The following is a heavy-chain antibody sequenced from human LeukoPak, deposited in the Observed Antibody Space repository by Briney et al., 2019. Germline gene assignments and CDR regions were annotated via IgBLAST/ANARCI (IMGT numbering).Heavy chain of an antibody. CDR3: AKGYGSVTRPYYFDY. V-gene: IGHV3-23*01. D-gene: IGHD3-10*01. CDR2: ISGSGGST. CDR1: GFTFSSYA. Sequence: GGSLRLSCAASGFTFSSYAMSWVRQAPGKGLEWVSDISGSGGSTYYADSVKGRFTISRDNSKNTLYLQMNSLRAEDTAVYYSAKGYGSVTRPYYFDYWGQGTLVTVSS. J-gene: IGHJ4*02.